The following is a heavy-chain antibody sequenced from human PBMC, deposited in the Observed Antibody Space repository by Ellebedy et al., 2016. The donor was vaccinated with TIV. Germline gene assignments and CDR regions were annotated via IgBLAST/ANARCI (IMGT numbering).Heavy chain of an antibody. Sequence: PGGSLRLSCAASGFDFRTYAMSWVRQAPGREPEWVAGRTGSGAPTYYAASVMVRFVISRDKFRKMLFVQMNSLRVEDTAVYYCAKDRSGTATSGGWDQDFDSWGQGTLVTVSA. V-gene: IGHV3-23*01. J-gene: IGHJ4*02. CDR2: RTGSGAPT. CDR1: GFDFRTYA. D-gene: IGHD6-19*01. CDR3: AKDRSGTATSGGWDQDFDS.